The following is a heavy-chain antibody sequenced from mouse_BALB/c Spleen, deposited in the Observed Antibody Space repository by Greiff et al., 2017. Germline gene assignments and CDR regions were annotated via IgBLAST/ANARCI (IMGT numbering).Heavy chain of an antibody. V-gene: IGHV5-6-3*01. Sequence: EVMLVESGGGLVQPGGSLKLSCAASGFTFSSYGMSWVRQTPDKRLELVATINSNGGSTYYPDSVKGRFTISRDNAKNTLYLQMSSLKSEDTAMYYCARGGLVYYYGSSFDYWGQGTTLTVSS. J-gene: IGHJ2*01. CDR3: ARGGLVYYYGSSFDY. D-gene: IGHD1-1*01. CDR2: INSNGGST. CDR1: GFTFSSYG.